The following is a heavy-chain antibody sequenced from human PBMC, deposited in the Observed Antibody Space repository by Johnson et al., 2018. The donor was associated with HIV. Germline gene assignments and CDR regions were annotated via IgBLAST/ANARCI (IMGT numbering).Heavy chain of an antibody. CDR1: GFNFSHYG. Sequence: QVQLVESGGGVVQPGESLRLSCAASGFNFSHYGMHWVRQAPGKGLEWVAFIRNDGSNKFYADSVRGRFTISRDNAKNSLYLQMNSLKTEDTAVYYCTTHSGSYDLDIWGQGTMVTVSS. D-gene: IGHD1-26*01. V-gene: IGHV3-30*02. CDR3: TTHSGSYDLDI. CDR2: IRNDGSNK. J-gene: IGHJ3*02.